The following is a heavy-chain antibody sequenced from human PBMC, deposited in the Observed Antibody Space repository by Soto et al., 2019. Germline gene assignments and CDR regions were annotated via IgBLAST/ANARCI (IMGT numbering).Heavy chain of an antibody. CDR1: DGSISNSNL. CDR3: ARVLRGSRHYFDY. D-gene: IGHD3-10*01. J-gene: IGHJ4*02. Sequence: SETLSLTSVVADGSISNSNLWIRVRQPPGKRLEWSGDIDHSGTTNYNPSLQSRVTISVDTSKNQFSLKMSSVTAADPAVYYCARVLRGSRHYFDYWGQGALVTVSS. CDR2: IDHSGTT. V-gene: IGHV4-4*02.